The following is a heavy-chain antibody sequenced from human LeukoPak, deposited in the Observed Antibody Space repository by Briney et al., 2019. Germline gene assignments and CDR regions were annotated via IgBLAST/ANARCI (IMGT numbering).Heavy chain of an antibody. V-gene: IGHV3-30*02. D-gene: IGHD1-26*01. CDR1: GFTFSSYG. Sequence: PGGSLRLSCAASGFTFSSYGMHWVRQAPGKGPEWVTFMHSDGTNKYYADSVKGRFTVSRDNSKNTLYLQMNSLRAEDTAVYYCAKGATGDWGQGTLVTVSS. CDR3: AKGATGD. J-gene: IGHJ4*02. CDR2: MHSDGTNK.